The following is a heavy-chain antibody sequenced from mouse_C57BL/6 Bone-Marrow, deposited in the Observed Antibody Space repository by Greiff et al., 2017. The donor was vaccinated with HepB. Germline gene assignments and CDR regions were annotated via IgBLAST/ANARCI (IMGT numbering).Heavy chain of an antibody. CDR1: GYTFTDYE. CDR2: IDPETGGT. CDR3: TREGWRDFDY. V-gene: IGHV1-15*01. J-gene: IGHJ2*01. D-gene: IGHD3-3*01. Sequence: VQVVESAAELVRPGASVTLSCKASGYTFTDYEMHWVKQTPVHGLEWIGAIDPETGGTAYNQKFKGKAILTADKSSSTAYMELRSLTSEDSAVYYCTREGWRDFDYWGQGTTLTVSS.